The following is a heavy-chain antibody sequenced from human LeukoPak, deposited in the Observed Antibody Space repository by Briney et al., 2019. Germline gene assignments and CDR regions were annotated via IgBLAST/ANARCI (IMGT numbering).Heavy chain of an antibody. CDR1: GGSISSSSYY. J-gene: IGHJ6*02. V-gene: IGHV4-31*03. Sequence: SETLSLTCTVSGGSISSSSYYWSWIRQHPGKGLEWIGYIYYSGSTYYNPSLKSRVTISVDTSKNQFSLKLSSVTAADTAVYYCARDLVVVPAARKVGMDVWGQGTTVTVSS. D-gene: IGHD2-2*01. CDR3: ARDLVVVPAARKVGMDV. CDR2: IYYSGST.